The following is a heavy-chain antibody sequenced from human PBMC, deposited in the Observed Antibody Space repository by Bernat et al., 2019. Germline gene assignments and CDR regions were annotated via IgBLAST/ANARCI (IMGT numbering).Heavy chain of an antibody. D-gene: IGHD1-26*01. CDR1: GFTVSSNY. V-gene: IGHV3-53*01. Sequence: EVQLVESGGGLIQPGGSLRLSCAASGFTVSSNYMSWVRQAPGKGLEWVSVIYSGGSTYYADSVKGRFTISRDNSKNTLYLQMNSLRAEDTAVYYCARARKQLPVGGFWFDPWGQGTLVTVSS. CDR3: ARARKQLPVGGFWFDP. J-gene: IGHJ5*02. CDR2: IYSGGST.